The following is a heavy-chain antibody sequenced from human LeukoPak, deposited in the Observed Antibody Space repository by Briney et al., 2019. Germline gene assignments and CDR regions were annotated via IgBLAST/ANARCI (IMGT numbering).Heavy chain of an antibody. V-gene: IGHV4-61*02. Sequence: PSQTLSLTCTVSGGSISSGSYYWSWIRQPAGKGLEWIGRIYTSGSTNYNPSLKSRVTISVDTSKNQFSLKLSSVTAADTAVYYCASRGWFGELLPTNYYYYYYMDVWGKGTTVTISS. CDR2: IYTSGST. J-gene: IGHJ6*03. CDR1: GGSISSGSYY. CDR3: ASRGWFGELLPTNYYYYYYMDV. D-gene: IGHD3-10*01.